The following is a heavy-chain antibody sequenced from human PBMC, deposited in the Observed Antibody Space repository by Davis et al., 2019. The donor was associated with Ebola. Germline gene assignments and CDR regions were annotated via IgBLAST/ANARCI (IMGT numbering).Heavy chain of an antibody. CDR3: ATQLPTTLLVQAAFDS. J-gene: IGHJ4*02. V-gene: IGHV4-31*03. Sequence: MPSETLSLTCTVSDTSFTSGLYGSWIRQRPGKGLEWIGYIYFSGGTYHTPSLLSRASISKDVSKRQFSLRLTSVTAADTAVYFCATQLPTTLLVQAAFDSWGQGVQVTVSS. D-gene: IGHD6-6*01. CDR2: IYFSGGT. CDR1: DTSFTSGLY.